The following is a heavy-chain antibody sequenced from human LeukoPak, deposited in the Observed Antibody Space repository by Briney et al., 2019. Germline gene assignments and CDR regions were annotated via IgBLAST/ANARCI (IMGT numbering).Heavy chain of an antibody. CDR2: IYHSGST. CDR3: ARTPAGVRGVIIDRYYFDY. V-gene: IGHV4-4*02. CDR1: GGSISNDCW. J-gene: IGHJ4*02. D-gene: IGHD3-10*01. Sequence: SETLSLTCAVSGGSISNDCWWSWVRQPPGKGLEWIGEIYHSGSTNYSPSLKSRVTMSVDKSKNQFSLKLSSVTAADTAVYYCARTPAGVRGVIIDRYYFDYWGQGTLVTVSS.